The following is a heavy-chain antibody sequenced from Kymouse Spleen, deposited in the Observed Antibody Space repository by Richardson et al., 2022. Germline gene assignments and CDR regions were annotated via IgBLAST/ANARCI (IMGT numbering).Heavy chain of an antibody. D-gene: IGHD4-17*01,IGHD4-23*01. CDR2: INHSGST. CDR1: GGSFSGYY. Sequence: QVQLQQWGAGLLKPSETLSLTCAVYGGSFSGYYWSWIRQPPGKGLEWIGEINHSGSTNYNPSLKSRVTISVDTSKNQFSLKLSSVTAADTAVYYCARWPGDYFDYWGQGTLVTVSS. J-gene: IGHJ4*02. V-gene: IGHV4-34*01. CDR3: ARWPGDYFDY.